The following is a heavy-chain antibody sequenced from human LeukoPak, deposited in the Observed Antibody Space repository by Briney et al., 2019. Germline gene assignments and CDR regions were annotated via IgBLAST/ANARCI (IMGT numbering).Heavy chain of an antibody. Sequence: GGSLRLSCAASGFTFSDYWMTWVRQVPGKGLEWVANVGRDGSEKNYVDSVEGRFTISRDNAKKSLDLEMNSLRVEDTALYYCAKVGTWELQRVFENWGQGTQVTVSS. CDR2: VGRDGSEK. CDR3: AKVGTWELQRVFEN. J-gene: IGHJ4*02. D-gene: IGHD1-26*01. V-gene: IGHV3-7*01. CDR1: GFTFSDYW.